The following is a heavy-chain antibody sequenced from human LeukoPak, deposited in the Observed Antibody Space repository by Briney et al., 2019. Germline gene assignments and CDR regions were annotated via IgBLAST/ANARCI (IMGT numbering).Heavy chain of an antibody. CDR1: GFTFSSYG. V-gene: IGHV3-30*02. J-gene: IGHJ4*02. CDR3: AKDRVIVGATIFGY. Sequence: GGSLRLSCAASGFTFSSYGMHWVRQAPGKGLEWVAFIRYDGSNKYYADSVKGRFTISRDNSKNTPYLQMNSLRAEDTAVYYCAKDRVIVGATIFGYWGQGTLVTVSS. CDR2: IRYDGSNK. D-gene: IGHD1-26*01.